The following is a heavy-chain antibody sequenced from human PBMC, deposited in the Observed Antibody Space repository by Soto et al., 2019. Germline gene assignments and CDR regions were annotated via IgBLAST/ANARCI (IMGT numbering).Heavy chain of an antibody. J-gene: IGHJ4*02. CDR3: ARGFIAVAGTAFDY. D-gene: IGHD6-19*01. Sequence: GGSLRLSCAASGFTVSSNYMSWVRQAPGKGLEWVSVIYSGGSTYYADSVKGRFTISRDNSKNTLYLQMNSLRAEDTAVYYCARGFIAVAGTAFDYWGQGTLVTVSS. V-gene: IGHV3-53*01. CDR1: GFTVSSNY. CDR2: IYSGGST.